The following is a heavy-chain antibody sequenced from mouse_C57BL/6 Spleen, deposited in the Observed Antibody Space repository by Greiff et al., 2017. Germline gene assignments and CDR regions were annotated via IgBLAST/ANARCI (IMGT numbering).Heavy chain of an antibody. CDR1: GYTFTDYN. J-gene: IGHJ4*01. CDR3: AGGCYDGYYVKDYDMDY. V-gene: IGHV1-18*01. D-gene: IGHD2-3*01. Sequence: EVQLQQSGPELVKPGASVKIPCKASGYTFTDYNMDWVKQSHGKSLEWIGDINPNNGGTIYNQKFKGKATLTVDKSSSTAYMELRSLTSEDTAVYYCAGGCYDGYYVKDYDMDYWGQGTSVTVSS. CDR2: INPNNGGT.